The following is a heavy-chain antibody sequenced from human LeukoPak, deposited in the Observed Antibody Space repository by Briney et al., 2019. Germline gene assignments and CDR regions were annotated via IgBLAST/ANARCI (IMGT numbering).Heavy chain of an antibody. CDR2: INHSGST. Sequence: SETLSLTCAVYGGPFSGYYWSWIRQPPGKGLEWIGEINHSGSTNYNPSLKSRVTISVDTSKNQFSLKLSSVTAADTAVYYCARASGSSRSDYWGQGTLVTVSS. V-gene: IGHV4-34*01. J-gene: IGHJ4*02. CDR3: ARASGSSRSDY. D-gene: IGHD3-10*01. CDR1: GGPFSGYY.